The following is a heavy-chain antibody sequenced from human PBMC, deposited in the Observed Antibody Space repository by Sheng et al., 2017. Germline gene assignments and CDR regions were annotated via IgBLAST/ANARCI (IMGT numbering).Heavy chain of an antibody. J-gene: IGHJ4*02. CDR2: IYYSGNT. CDR3: ARDAGIAMASTDFDS. V-gene: IGHV4-39*07. CDR1: GDSISRGSYY. Sequence: QVQLQESGPGLVKPSETLSLTCTVSGDSISRGSYYWGWIRQPPGKGLEWIGSIYYSGNTHYNPSLKSRITISLDRSKSQFSLRLSSVTAADTAIFYCARDAGIAMASTDFDSWGQGVLVTVSS. D-gene: IGHD6-19*01.